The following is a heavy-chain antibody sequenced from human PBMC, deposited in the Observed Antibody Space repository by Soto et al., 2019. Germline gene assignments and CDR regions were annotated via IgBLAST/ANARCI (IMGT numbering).Heavy chain of an antibody. V-gene: IGHV1-18*01. D-gene: IGHD4-17*01. CDR1: GYTFTSYG. J-gene: IGHJ4*02. Sequence: QVQMVQSGAEVKKPGASVKVSCKTSGYTFTSYGISWVRQAPGQGLEWMGWISGHNGNTHYAQKLQDRITMTTDPSTSTAYMEVRSLRSHDTAVYCWARGEWTTGTTIDHWGQGTLVSVSS. CDR3: ARGEWTTGTTIDH. CDR2: ISGHNGNT.